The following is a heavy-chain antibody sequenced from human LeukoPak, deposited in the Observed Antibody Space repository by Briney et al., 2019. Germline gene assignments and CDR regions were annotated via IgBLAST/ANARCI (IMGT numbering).Heavy chain of an antibody. CDR3: ARESIMITFGGVIVTYYFDY. V-gene: IGHV1-69*13. CDR2: IIPIFGTA. J-gene: IGHJ4*02. Sequence: ASVKVSCKASGGTSSSYAISWVRQAPGQGLEWMGGIIPIFGTANYAQKFQGRVTITADESTSTAYMELSGLRSEDTAVYYCARESIMITFGGVIVTYYFDYWGQGTLVTVSS. D-gene: IGHD3-16*02. CDR1: GGTSSSYA.